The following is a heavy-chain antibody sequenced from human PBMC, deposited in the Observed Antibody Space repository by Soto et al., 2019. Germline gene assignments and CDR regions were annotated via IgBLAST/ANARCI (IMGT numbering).Heavy chain of an antibody. CDR3: ARGRSVTLFDN. J-gene: IGHJ4*02. D-gene: IGHD4-17*01. CDR2: IYYSGST. V-gene: IGHV4-31*03. CDR1: GGSISTGGYY. Sequence: QVQLQESGPGLVKPSQTLSLTCNVSGGSISTGGYYWTWIRQHPGKGLEWIGYIYYSGSTYYNRSLKSRVTISVDTSKYKFSLKLISVTAADTAVYYCARGRSVTLFDNWRQGTLVTVSS.